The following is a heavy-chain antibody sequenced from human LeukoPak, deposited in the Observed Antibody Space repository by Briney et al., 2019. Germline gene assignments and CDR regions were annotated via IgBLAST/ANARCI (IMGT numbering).Heavy chain of an antibody. CDR3: ASPGSISTGGPI. V-gene: IGHV3-21*01. Sequence: GGSLRLSCAASGFTFSTYSMNWVRQAPGKGLEWVSSISTSSSYIKYADSVKGRFTISRDNARNSLSLQMNSLTAEDTAVYYCASPGSISTGGPIWGQGSLVTVSS. CDR1: GFTFSTYS. CDR2: ISTSSSYI. J-gene: IGHJ4*02. D-gene: IGHD3-9*01.